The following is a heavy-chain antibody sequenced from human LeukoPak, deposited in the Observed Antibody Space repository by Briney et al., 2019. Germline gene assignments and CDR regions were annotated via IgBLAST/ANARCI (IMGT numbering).Heavy chain of an antibody. Sequence: PGGSLRLSCAASGFTFSSYGMHWVRQAPGKGLEWVAFIRYDGSNKYYADSVKGRFTISRDNSKDTLYLQMNSLRAEDTAVYYCAKDRGFGVVPFDYSGQGTLVTVSS. J-gene: IGHJ4*02. CDR3: AKDRGFGVVPFDY. CDR2: IRYDGSNK. V-gene: IGHV3-30*02. CDR1: GFTFSSYG. D-gene: IGHD3-3*01.